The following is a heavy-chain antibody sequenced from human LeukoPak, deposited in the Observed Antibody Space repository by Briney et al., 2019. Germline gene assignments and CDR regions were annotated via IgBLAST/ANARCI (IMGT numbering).Heavy chain of an antibody. D-gene: IGHD1-26*01. J-gene: IGHJ4*02. CDR2: IIPIFGTA. CDR3: ARVIVVHGIYYFDY. CDR1: GGTFSSYA. V-gene: IGHV1-69*13. Sequence: SVKVSFKASGGTFSSYAISWVRQPPGQGLEWMGGIIPIFGTANYAQKLQGRVTSAADESTSTAYMGLSSLRSEDTAVYYCARVIVVHGIYYFDYWGEGTLVTVSS.